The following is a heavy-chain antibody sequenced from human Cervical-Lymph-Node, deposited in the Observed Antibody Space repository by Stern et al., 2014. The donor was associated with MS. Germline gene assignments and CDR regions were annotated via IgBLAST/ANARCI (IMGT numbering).Heavy chain of an antibody. V-gene: IGHV4-61*02. CDR1: GGSISSGSYY. CDR3: ARGLLPGDFDY. CDR2: IYTSGST. J-gene: IGHJ4*02. D-gene: IGHD2-21*02. Sequence: QVQLQESGPVLVKPSQTLSLTCTVSGGSISSGSYYWSWIRQPAGKGLEWIGRIYTSGSTNYNPSLKSRVTISVDTSKNQFSLKRSSVTAADTAVYYCARGLLPGDFDYWGQGTLVTVSS.